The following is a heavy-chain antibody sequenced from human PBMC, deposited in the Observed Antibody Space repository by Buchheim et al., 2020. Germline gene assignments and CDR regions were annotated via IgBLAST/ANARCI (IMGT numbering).Heavy chain of an antibody. CDR1: GFTFSSYA. CDR3: AKDCYDFWSGYFSTTTLDGYYGMDV. J-gene: IGHJ6*02. D-gene: IGHD3-3*01. CDR2: ISGSGGST. V-gene: IGHV3-23*04. Sequence: VQLVESGGGLVQPGGSLRLSCAASGFTFSSYAMSWVRQAPGKGLEWVSAISGSGGSTYYADSVKGRFTISRDNSKNTLYLQMNSLRAEDTAVYYCAKDCYDFWSGYFSTTTLDGYYGMDVWGQGTT.